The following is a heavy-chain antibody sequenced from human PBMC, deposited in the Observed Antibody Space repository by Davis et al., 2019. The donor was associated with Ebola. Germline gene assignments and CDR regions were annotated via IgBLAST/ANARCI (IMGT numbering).Heavy chain of an antibody. V-gene: IGHV4-59*12. CDR1: GGSMSSYY. CDR3: ARVNTIFGVVTYYYGMDV. J-gene: IGHJ6*02. CDR2: IYYSGTT. D-gene: IGHD3-3*01. Sequence: SETLSLTCTVSGGSMSSYYWSWIRQPPEKGLEWIGNIYYSGTTNYNPSLKSRVTISVDTSKNQFSLKLSSVTAADTAVYYCARVNTIFGVVTYYYGMDVWGQGTTVTVSS.